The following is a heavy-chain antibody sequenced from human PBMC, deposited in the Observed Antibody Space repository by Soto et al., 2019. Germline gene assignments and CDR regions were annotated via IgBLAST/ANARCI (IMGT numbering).Heavy chain of an antibody. V-gene: IGHV3-23*01. CDR2: ISGSGFKK. J-gene: IGHJ4*02. CDR3: ARTPWAPDGYNRDYFYY. Sequence: PGVSLRLSCSASVFIFENFGMSWVRQAPGKGLEWISSISGSGFKKYYADSVKCRFTISRDNSKKTLYLQMNSLRAEDTAVYYCARTPWAPDGYNRDYFYYWGQGTRVTVSS. CDR1: VFIFENFG. D-gene: IGHD5-12*01.